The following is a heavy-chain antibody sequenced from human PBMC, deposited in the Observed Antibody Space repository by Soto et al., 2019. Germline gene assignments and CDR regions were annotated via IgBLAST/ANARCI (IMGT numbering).Heavy chain of an antibody. CDR3: ASRSITMVRGVIMD. D-gene: IGHD3-10*01. CDR2: IYYSGST. V-gene: IGHV4-30-4*01. CDR1: GGSISSGDYY. Sequence: QVQLQESGPGLVKPSQTLSLTCTVSGGSISSGDYYWSWIRQPPGKGLEWIGYIYYSGSTYYNPSLTRRVTISVDTSKNQFSLKLSSVTAADTAVYYCASRSITMVRGVIMDWGQGTLVTVSS. J-gene: IGHJ4*02.